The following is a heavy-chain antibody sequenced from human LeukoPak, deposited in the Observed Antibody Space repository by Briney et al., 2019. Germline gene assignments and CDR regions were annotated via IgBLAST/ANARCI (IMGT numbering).Heavy chain of an antibody. CDR3: ARVNHTAAAGRIRFDP. D-gene: IGHD6-13*01. V-gene: IGHV1-69*05. J-gene: IGHJ5*02. Sequence: ASVKVSCKASGGTFSSYAIGWGRQAPGQRLEWMGGIIPIFGTANYAQKFQGRVTITTDESTSTAYMELSSLRSEDTAVYYCARVNHTAAAGRIRFDPWGQGTLVTVSS. CDR2: IIPIFGTA. CDR1: GGTFSSYA.